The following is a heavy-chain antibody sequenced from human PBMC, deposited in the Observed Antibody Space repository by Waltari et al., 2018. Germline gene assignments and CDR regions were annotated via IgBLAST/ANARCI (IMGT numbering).Heavy chain of an antibody. D-gene: IGHD3-16*01. CDR1: GFTFRGYN. V-gene: IGHV3-21*01. J-gene: IGHJ4*02. CDR2: ISSSTSYI. Sequence: EVQLVESGGGLVKPGGSLRLSCAASGFTFRGYNMTWARQAPGKGLEWVSFISSSTSYIYYADSVKGRFTISRDNAKNSLYLQMNSLRAEDTAVYYCARDEGGGAPDYWGQGTLVTVSS. CDR3: ARDEGGGAPDY.